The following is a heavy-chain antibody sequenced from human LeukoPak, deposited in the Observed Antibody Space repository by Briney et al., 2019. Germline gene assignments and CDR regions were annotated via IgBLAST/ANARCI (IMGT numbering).Heavy chain of an antibody. CDR3: AKDLIAAAGSAPLYYYGMDV. Sequence: PGGSLRLSCAASGFTFDDYAMHWVRQAPGKGLEWVSLISGDGGSTYYADSVKGRFTISRDNSKNSLYLQMNSLRTEDTALYYCAKDLIAAAGSAPLYYYGMDVWGQGTTVTVSS. D-gene: IGHD6-13*01. CDR1: GFTFDDYA. V-gene: IGHV3-43*02. J-gene: IGHJ6*02. CDR2: ISGDGGST.